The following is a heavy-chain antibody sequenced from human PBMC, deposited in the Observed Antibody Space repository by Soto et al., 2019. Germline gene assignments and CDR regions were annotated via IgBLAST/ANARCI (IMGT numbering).Heavy chain of an antibody. CDR3: ASNDYGDYWYFDL. CDR2: ISYDGSNK. J-gene: IGHJ2*01. CDR1: GFTFSSYG. Sequence: QVQLVESGGGVVQPGRSLRLSCAASGFTFSSYGMHWVRQAPGKGLEWVAVISYDGSNKYYADSVKGRFTISRDNSKNTLYLQMDSLRAEGTAVYYCASNDYGDYWYFDLWGRGTLVTVSS. D-gene: IGHD4-17*01. V-gene: IGHV3-30*03.